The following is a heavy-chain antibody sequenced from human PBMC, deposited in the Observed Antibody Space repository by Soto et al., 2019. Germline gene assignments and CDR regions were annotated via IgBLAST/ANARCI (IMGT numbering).Heavy chain of an antibody. J-gene: IGHJ4*02. CDR3: AKDDGYCTNGVCYFFFDY. CDR2: ISGSGGST. D-gene: IGHD2-8*01. CDR1: GFTFSSYA. Sequence: RLSCAASGFTFSSYAMSWVRQAPGKGLEWVSAISGSGGSTYYADSVEGRFTISRDNSKNTLYLQMNSLRAEDTAVYYCAKDDGYCTNGVCYFFFDYWGQGTLVTVSS. V-gene: IGHV3-23*01.